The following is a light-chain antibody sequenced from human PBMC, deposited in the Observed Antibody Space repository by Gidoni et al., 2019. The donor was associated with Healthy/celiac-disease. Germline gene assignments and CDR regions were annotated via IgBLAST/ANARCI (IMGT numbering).Light chain of an antibody. V-gene: IGLV1-40*01. CDR3: QSYDSSLSGSEV. CDR2: GNN. CDR1: SSNIGAGYD. J-gene: IGLJ2*01. Sequence: QSVLTQPPSVSGAPGQRVTISCTGSSSNIGAGYDVHWYQQLPGTAPNLLVYGNNNRPSGVPDRFSGSKSGTSASLAITGLQAEDEADYYCQSYDSSLSGSEVFGGGTKLTVL.